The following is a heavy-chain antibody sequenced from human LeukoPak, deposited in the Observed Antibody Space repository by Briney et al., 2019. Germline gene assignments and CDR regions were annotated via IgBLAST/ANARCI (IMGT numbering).Heavy chain of an antibody. V-gene: IGHV3-20*04. CDR3: ARLNDILTGYYSFTFDY. J-gene: IGHJ4*02. D-gene: IGHD3-9*01. CDR2: INWNGGST. CDR1: GFTFDDYG. Sequence: RPGGSLRLSCAASGFTFDDYGMSWVRQAPGKGLEWVSGINWNGGSTGYADSVKGRFTISRDNAKNSLYLQMNSLRAEDTAVYYCARLNDILTGYYSFTFDYWGQGTLVTVSS.